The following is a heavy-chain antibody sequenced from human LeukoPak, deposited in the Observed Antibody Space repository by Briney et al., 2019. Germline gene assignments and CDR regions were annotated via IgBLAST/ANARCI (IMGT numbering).Heavy chain of an antibody. Sequence: SQTLPLTCTVSGGSISSGDYYWSWIRQPPGKGLEWIGYIYYSGSTYYNPSLKSRVSMSVDTSKSQFSLNLSSVTAADTAVYFCASGYYGSGPWGQGTLVTVSS. J-gene: IGHJ5*02. CDR1: GGSISSGDYY. CDR2: IYYSGST. CDR3: ASGYYGSGP. D-gene: IGHD3-10*01. V-gene: IGHV4-30-4*01.